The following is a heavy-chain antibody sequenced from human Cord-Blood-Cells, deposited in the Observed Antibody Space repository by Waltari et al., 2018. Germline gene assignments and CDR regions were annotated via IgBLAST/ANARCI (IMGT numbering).Heavy chain of an antibody. D-gene: IGHD3-3*01. CDR3: ARAYPYYDFWSGYLDAFDI. CDR2: INHSGST. CDR1: GGSFSGYY. Sequence: QVQLQQWGAGLLKPSETLSLTCAVYGGSFSGYYWSWIRQPPGKGLEWIGEINHSGSTNTNPSLKSRVTISVDTSKNQXSXKLXSVTAADTAVYYCARAYPYYDFWSGYLDAFDIWGQGTMVTVSS. V-gene: IGHV4-34*01. J-gene: IGHJ3*02.